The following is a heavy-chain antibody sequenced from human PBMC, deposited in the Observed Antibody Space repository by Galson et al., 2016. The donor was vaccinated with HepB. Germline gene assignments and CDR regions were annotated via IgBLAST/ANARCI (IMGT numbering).Heavy chain of an antibody. D-gene: IGHD3-9*01. Sequence: SLRLSCAASGFTFSRYEMNWVRQAPGKGLVWVSYISSSGTTIYYADSVKGRFTISRGNAKNSLYLQMNSLRAEDTAVYYCAREPVRLDDLLTGPPKNPDYWGQGTLVTVSS. J-gene: IGHJ4*02. CDR2: ISSSGTTI. CDR1: GFTFSRYE. V-gene: IGHV3-48*03. CDR3: AREPVRLDDLLTGPPKNPDY.